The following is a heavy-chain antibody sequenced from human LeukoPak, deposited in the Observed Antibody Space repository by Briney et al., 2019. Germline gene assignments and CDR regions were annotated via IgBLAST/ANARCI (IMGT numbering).Heavy chain of an antibody. CDR1: GGSISSSSSY. CDR3: ARGKTYYDISKDAFDI. J-gene: IGHJ3*02. CDR2: IYYSGST. Sequence: SETLSLTCTVSGGSISSSSSYWGWIRQPPGKGLEWIGSIYYSGSTYYNPSLKSRVTISVDTSKNQFSLKLSSVTAADTAVYYCARGKTYYDISKDAFDIWGQGTMVTVSS. V-gene: IGHV4-39*07. D-gene: IGHD3-22*01.